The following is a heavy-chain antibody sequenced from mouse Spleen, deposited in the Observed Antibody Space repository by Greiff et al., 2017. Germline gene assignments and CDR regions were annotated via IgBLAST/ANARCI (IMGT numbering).Heavy chain of an antibody. Sequence: EVKLMESGGGLVKPGGSLKLSCAASGFTFSSYAMSWVRQTPEKRLEWVATISDGGSYTYYPDNVKGRFTISRDNAKNNLYLQMSHLKSEDTAMYYCARDYSNYGEWFAYWGQGTLVTVSA. CDR3: ARDYSNYGEWFAY. J-gene: IGHJ3*01. CDR2: ISDGGSYT. CDR1: GFTFSSYA. D-gene: IGHD2-5*01. V-gene: IGHV5-4*01.